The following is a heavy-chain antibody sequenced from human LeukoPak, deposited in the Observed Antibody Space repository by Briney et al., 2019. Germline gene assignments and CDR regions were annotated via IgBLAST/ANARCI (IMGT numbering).Heavy chain of an antibody. CDR1: GGSISSSSYF. CDR2: IYYSGST. D-gene: IGHD5-18*01. CDR3: ARDILATARHLDWFDP. V-gene: IGHV4-39*07. J-gene: IGHJ5*02. Sequence: SETLSLTCTVSGGSISSSSYFWGWLRQPPGKGLVWIGSIYYSGSTYYTPCLKSRVTISVDTSKNQFSLTLSSVTAADTAVYYCARDILATARHLDWFDPWGQGTLVTVSS.